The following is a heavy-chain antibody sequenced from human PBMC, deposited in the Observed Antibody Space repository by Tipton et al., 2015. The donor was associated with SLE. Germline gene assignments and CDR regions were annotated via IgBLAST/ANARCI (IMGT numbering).Heavy chain of an antibody. CDR2: IYYSGTT. Sequence: TLSLTCIVSNGSISSYYWSWIRQPPGKGLEWIASIYYSGTTYCNPSLKSRVTISVDTSKNQFSLKLSSVTAADTAVYYCARHITGDGFDYWGQGTLGTVSS. J-gene: IGHJ4*02. CDR1: NGSISSYY. D-gene: IGHD3-3*01. V-gene: IGHV4-39*01. CDR3: ARHITGDGFDY.